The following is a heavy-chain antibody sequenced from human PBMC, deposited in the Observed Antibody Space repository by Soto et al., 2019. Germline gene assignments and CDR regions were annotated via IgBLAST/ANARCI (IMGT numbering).Heavy chain of an antibody. J-gene: IGHJ4*02. CDR2: ITGSGRDT. Sequence: PGGSLRLSCAASGFTFRNNVLSWVRQAPGKGLDCVSGITGSGRDTYYADSVKGRFTISRDNSKNMVFLQMNSLRAEDTALYYCAKNGLDNSKSAIDSWRTGPLVTASS. D-gene: IGHD2-8*01. CDR3: AKNGLDNSKSAIDS. CDR1: GFTFRNNV. V-gene: IGHV3-23*01.